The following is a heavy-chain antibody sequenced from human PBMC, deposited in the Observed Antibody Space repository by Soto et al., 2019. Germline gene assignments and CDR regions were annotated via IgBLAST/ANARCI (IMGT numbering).Heavy chain of an antibody. CDR2: IDPSDSQT. Sequence: GESLKISCKGSGYNFAGYWITWVRQKPGKGLEWMGLIDPSDSQTYYSPSFRGHVTISATKSITTVFLQWSSLRDSDTAMYYCARQIYDSDTGPNFQYYFDXWGQGTPVTVSX. CDR3: ARQIYDSDTGPNFQYYFDX. V-gene: IGHV5-10-1*01. J-gene: IGHJ4*02. CDR1: GYNFAGYW. D-gene: IGHD3-22*01.